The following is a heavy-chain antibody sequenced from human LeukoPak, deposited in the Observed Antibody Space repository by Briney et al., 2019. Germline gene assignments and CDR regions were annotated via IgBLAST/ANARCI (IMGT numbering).Heavy chain of an antibody. Sequence: GGSLRLSCAASGFTFDDYGMNWVRQAPGKGLEWVSGINWNGDNTGYTDSVKGRFTISRDNSKNTLYLQMNSLRAEDTAVYYCARDGASGNYFDYWGQGTLVTVSS. CDR1: GFTFDDYG. CDR2: INWNGDNT. J-gene: IGHJ4*02. D-gene: IGHD1-26*01. V-gene: IGHV3-20*04. CDR3: ARDGASGNYFDY.